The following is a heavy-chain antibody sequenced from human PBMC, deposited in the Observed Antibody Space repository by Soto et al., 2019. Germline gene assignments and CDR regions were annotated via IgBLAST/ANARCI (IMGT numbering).Heavy chain of an antibody. CDR1: GFTFGDYA. CDR2: IRSKAYGGTT. CDR3: TRDSYCTNGVCYIAGLAIDY. J-gene: IGHJ4*02. V-gene: IGHV3-49*03. D-gene: IGHD2-8*01. Sequence: PGGSLKLSCTASGFTFGDYAMSWFRQAPGKGLEWVGFIRSKAYGGTTEYAASVKGRFTISRDDSKSIAYLQMNSLKTEDTAVYYCTRDSYCTNGVCYIAGLAIDYWGQGTLVTVSS.